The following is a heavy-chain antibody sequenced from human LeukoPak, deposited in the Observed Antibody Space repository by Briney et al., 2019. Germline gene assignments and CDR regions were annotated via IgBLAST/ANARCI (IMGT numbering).Heavy chain of an antibody. D-gene: IGHD2-15*01. Sequence: GGSLRLSCAASGFIFSNYGMHWVRQAPGKGLEWVALISYGGSNQYYADSVRGRFTISRDNAKNTLYLQVNSLRAEDTAVYYCARVPGGNSYYYYMDVWGKGTTVTVSS. CDR3: ARVPGGNSYYYYMDV. CDR1: GFIFSNYG. J-gene: IGHJ6*03. CDR2: ISYGGSNQ. V-gene: IGHV3-30*03.